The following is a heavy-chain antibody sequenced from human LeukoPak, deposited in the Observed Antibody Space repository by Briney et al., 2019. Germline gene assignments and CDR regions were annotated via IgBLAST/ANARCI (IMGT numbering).Heavy chain of an antibody. CDR3: AKGAYSSGWYYFDY. Sequence: GGSLRLPCAASGFTFSSYGMHWVRQAPGKGLEWVAFIRYDGSNKYYADSVKGRFTISRDNSKNTLYLQMNSLRAEDTAVYYCAKGAYSSGWYYFDYWGQGTLVTVSS. CDR2: IRYDGSNK. J-gene: IGHJ4*02. D-gene: IGHD6-19*01. V-gene: IGHV3-30*02. CDR1: GFTFSSYG.